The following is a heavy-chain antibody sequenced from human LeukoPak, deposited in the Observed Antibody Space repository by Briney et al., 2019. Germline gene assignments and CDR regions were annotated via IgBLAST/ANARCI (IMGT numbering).Heavy chain of an antibody. V-gene: IGHV3-20*04. J-gene: IGHJ6*03. CDR1: GFTFDDYG. Sequence: GGSLRLSCAASGFTFDDYGMSWVRQAPGKGLEWVSGINWNGGSTGYADSVKGRFTISRDNAKNSLYLQMNSLRAEDTAVYYCARVGPDCSSTSCYRYYYYYMDVWGKGTTVTISS. CDR3: ARVGPDCSSTSCYRYYYYYMDV. CDR2: INWNGGST. D-gene: IGHD2-2*01.